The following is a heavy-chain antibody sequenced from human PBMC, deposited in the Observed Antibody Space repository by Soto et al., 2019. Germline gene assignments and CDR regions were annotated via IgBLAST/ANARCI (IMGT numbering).Heavy chain of an antibody. CDR1: GFMFNNSA. J-gene: IGHJ3*02. CDR3: ARSKAVVIAALDI. Sequence: EVELLESGGGLVQPGGSVRLSCKASGFMFNNSAMTWVRQAPGQGLQWVASVSDNGGSRGGTYYADSVKGRFTISRDNSKNTLYLQLDSLTGADTAVYYCARSKAVVIAALDIWGQGTMVTVSS. CDR2: VSDNGGSRGGT. D-gene: IGHD2-21*01. V-gene: IGHV3-23*01.